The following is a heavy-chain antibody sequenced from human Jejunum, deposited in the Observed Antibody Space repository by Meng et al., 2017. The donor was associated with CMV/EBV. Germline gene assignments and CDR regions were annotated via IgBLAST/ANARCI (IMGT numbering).Heavy chain of an antibody. D-gene: IGHD3-16*01. CDR2: IYHSGST. V-gene: IGHV4-39*07. CDR3: ARAVAYPQWFDP. CDR1: GGSISRNSYC. Sequence: SGGSISRNSYCWGWIRQPPGKGLEWVGSIYHSGSTYYNPSLKSRVTISVDTSKNLFSLKVRSVTAADTAVYYCARAVAYPQWFDPWGQGTLVTVSS. J-gene: IGHJ5*02.